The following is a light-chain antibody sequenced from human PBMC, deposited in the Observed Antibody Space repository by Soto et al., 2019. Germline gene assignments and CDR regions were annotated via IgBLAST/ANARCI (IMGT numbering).Light chain of an antibody. CDR1: SSDVGGYNY. CDR3: NSYTSSTTYV. V-gene: IGLV2-14*01. CDR2: EVN. J-gene: IGLJ1*01. Sequence: QSALTQPASVSGSPGQSITISCTGTSSDVGGYNYVSWYQQHPGKAPKLMIYEVNNQPSGVSNRFSGSKSGNTASLTISGLQAEDEADYYCNSYTSSTTYVFGTGTKLTVL.